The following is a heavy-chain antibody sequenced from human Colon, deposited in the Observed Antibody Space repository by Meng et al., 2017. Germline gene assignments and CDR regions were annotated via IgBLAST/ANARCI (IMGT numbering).Heavy chain of an antibody. CDR1: GFRFRDDH. D-gene: IGHD2-2*02. CDR2: ISGSGSSV. V-gene: IGHV3-11*01. CDR3: ARGRYRSTH. J-gene: IGHJ4*02. Sequence: VEVVGSGGDLVKPGGSLRLSCVASGFRFRDDHMAWIRQAPGKGLEWLSYISGSGSSVYYADSVKGRITISRDNAKNSLYLQMNSLRAEDTAVYYCARGRYRSTHWGQGTLVTVSS.